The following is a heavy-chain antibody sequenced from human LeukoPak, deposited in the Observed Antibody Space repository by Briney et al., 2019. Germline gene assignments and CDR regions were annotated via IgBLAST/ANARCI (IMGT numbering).Heavy chain of an antibody. J-gene: IGHJ5*02. D-gene: IGHD2-21*01. CDR2: ISGSGGST. Sequence: GESLRLSCAASGFTFSSYAMSWVRQAPGKGLEWVSAISGSGGSTYYADSVKGQFTISRDNSKNTLYLQMNSLRAEDTAVYYCAKLNTFAWFDPWGQGTLVTVSS. V-gene: IGHV3-23*01. CDR3: AKLNTFAWFDP. CDR1: GFTFSSYA.